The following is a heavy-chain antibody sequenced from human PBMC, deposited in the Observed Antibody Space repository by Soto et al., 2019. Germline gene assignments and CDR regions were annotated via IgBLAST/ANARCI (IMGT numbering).Heavy chain of an antibody. V-gene: IGHV3-33*01. CDR1: GFTFSSYG. D-gene: IGHD6-6*01. CDR2: IWYDGSNK. Sequence: GGSLRLSCAASGFTFSSYGMHWVRQAPGKGLEWVAVIWYDGSNKYYADSVKGRFTISRDNSKNTLYLQMNSLRAEDTAVYYCARDRDSSYWFDPWGQGTLVTVSS. CDR3: ARDRDSSYWFDP. J-gene: IGHJ5*02.